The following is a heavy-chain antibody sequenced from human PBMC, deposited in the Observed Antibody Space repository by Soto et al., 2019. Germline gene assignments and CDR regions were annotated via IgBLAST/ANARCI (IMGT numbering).Heavy chain of an antibody. CDR3: ARHRQYYDTSGYQQRYFDY. Sequence: LSLTCSVSGGPISSSPYYWGWIRQPPGKGLEWLGTIYYSGTTSYNPSLKSRVIISVDTSNNQLFLKLRSVTAADTAVYYCARHRQYYDTSGYQQRYFDYWGQGTQVTVSS. V-gene: IGHV4-39*01. CDR2: IYYSGTT. D-gene: IGHD3-22*01. J-gene: IGHJ4*02. CDR1: GGPISSSPYY.